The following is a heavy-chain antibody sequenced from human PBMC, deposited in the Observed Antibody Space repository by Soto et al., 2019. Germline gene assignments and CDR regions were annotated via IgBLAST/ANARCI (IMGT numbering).Heavy chain of an antibody. D-gene: IGHD6-19*01. CDR2: ISYDGSNK. Sequence: GGSLRLSCAASGFPFSSFPMHWVRQAPGKGLERVALISYDGSNKYYTDSVKGRFTISRDNSKHTLYLQMNSLRAEDTALYYCAREGGVSGWYWGGDYWGQGTPVTVSS. V-gene: IGHV3-30-3*01. CDR1: GFPFSSFP. CDR3: AREGGVSGWYWGGDY. J-gene: IGHJ4*02.